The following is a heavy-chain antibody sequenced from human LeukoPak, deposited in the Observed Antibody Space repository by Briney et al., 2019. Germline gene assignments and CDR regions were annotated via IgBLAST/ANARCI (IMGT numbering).Heavy chain of an antibody. Sequence: SVKVSCKASGGTFRSNAISWVRQAPGQGLEWMGGITPIFGTANYAQKFQGRVTITAVESMSTAYMELSSLRSEDTAVYYCARGWLAETTVVTPYNYWGQGTLVTVTS. CDR3: ARGWLAETTVVTPYNY. J-gene: IGHJ4*02. D-gene: IGHD4-23*01. V-gene: IGHV1-69*13. CDR1: GGTFRSNA. CDR2: ITPIFGTA.